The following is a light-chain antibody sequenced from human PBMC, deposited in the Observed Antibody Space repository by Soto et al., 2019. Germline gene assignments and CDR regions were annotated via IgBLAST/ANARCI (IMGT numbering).Light chain of an antibody. CDR1: QSVGSGY. Sequence: EIVLTQSPGTLSLSPGDRATLSCRASQSVGSGYLAWYQQKPGQAPRLLIYATSNRATGIPGRFSGSGSGTDVTLTISRLEPEDFAVYYCQRYGSSRTFGQGTKVEIK. V-gene: IGKV3-20*01. J-gene: IGKJ1*01. CDR3: QRYGSSRT. CDR2: ATS.